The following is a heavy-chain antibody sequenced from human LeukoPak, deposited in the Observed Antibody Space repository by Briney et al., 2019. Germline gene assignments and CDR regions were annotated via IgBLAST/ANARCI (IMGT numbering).Heavy chain of an antibody. Sequence: GGSLRLSCAASGFNFNNAWMTWVRQAPGKGLEWVGRIRSKTDGGTTEYAAPVKGRFTISRDDSKNTLYLQMNSLKTEDTAVYYCSTGYLSIRGPPVSWGQGTLVTVSS. CDR2: IRSKTDGGTT. CDR3: STGYLSIRGPPVS. CDR1: GFNFNNAW. V-gene: IGHV3-15*01. J-gene: IGHJ5*02. D-gene: IGHD3-10*01.